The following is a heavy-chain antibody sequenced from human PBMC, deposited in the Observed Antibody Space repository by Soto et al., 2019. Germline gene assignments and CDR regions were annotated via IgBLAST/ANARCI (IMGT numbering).Heavy chain of an antibody. CDR1: GFTFSSYA. D-gene: IGHD6-19*01. J-gene: IGHJ3*02. CDR3: AKDNRKSIAVAGLDAFDI. CDR2: ISGSGGST. V-gene: IGHV3-23*01. Sequence: PGGSLRLSCAASGFTFSSYAMSWVRQAPGKGLECVSAISGSGGSTYYADSVKGRFTISRDNSKNTLYLQMNSLRAEDTAVYYCAKDNRKSIAVAGLDAFDIWGQGTMVTVSS.